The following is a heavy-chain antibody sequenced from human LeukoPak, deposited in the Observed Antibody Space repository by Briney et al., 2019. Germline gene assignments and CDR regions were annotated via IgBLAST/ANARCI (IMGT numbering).Heavy chain of an antibody. CDR2: IYYSGST. Sequence: SETLSLTCTVSGGSISSYYWSWIRQPPGKGLEWIGYIYYSGSTNYNPSLKSRVTISVDTSKNQFSLKLSSVTAADTAVYYCARDVGSSSSHDYGMDVWGQGTTVTVS. J-gene: IGHJ6*02. CDR3: ARDVGSSSSHDYGMDV. V-gene: IGHV4-59*01. D-gene: IGHD6-6*01. CDR1: GGSISSYY.